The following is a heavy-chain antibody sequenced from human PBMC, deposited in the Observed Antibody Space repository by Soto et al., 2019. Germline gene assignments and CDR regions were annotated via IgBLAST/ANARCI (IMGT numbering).Heavy chain of an antibody. J-gene: IGHJ4*02. CDR2: MYPGGSDT. Sequence: GESLKISCKGSGYSFVNYWIGWVRQLPGKGLEWMGIMYPGGSDTRYSPSFQGQVTISADTSVSTAYLQWSSLKASDTAMYYCARLEGAVDYWGQGTLVTVSS. CDR1: GYSFVNYW. D-gene: IGHD1-1*01. V-gene: IGHV5-51*01. CDR3: ARLEGAVDY.